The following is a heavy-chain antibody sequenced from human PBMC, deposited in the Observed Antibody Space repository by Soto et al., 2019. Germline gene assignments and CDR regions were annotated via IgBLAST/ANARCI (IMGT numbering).Heavy chain of an antibody. V-gene: IGHV3-15*01. J-gene: IGHJ4*02. CDR1: GFTFSNAW. CDR2: IKSKTDGGTT. D-gene: IGHD3-3*01. Sequence: EVQLVESGGGLVKPGGSLRLSCAASGFTFSNAWMSWVRQAPGKGLEWVGRIKSKTDGGTTDYAAPVKGRFTISRDDSKNTLYLQMNSLKTEDTAVYYCTTEGGFLEWLSLRGRPDCWGQGTLVTVSS. CDR3: TTEGGFLEWLSLRGRPDC.